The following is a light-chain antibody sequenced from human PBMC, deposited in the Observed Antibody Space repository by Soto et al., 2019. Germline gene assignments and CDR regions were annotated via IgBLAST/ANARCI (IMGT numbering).Light chain of an antibody. V-gene: IGKV3-15*01. J-gene: IGKJ4*01. CDR2: DAS. CDR1: QSIRTN. Sequence: EIVMTQSPATVSVSPGERVTLSCRASQSIRTNVAWYQQKPGQALRLLIYDASTRATGLPSRFSASGSGTEFTLTISSLQSEDVATYSCQQYNDWAPLTFGGGTRLEI. CDR3: QQYNDWAPLT.